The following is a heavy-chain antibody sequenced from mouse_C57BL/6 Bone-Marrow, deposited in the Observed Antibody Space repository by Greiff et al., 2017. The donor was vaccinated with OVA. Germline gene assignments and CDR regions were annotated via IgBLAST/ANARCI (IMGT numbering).Heavy chain of an antibody. J-gene: IGHJ2*01. CDR1: GYTFTSYW. V-gene: IGHV1-82*01. CDR3: ARRGYYGSSLFDY. CDR2: IYPGDGDT. D-gene: IGHD1-1*01. Sequence: VQLQQPGPELVKPGASVKLSCKASGYTFTSYWMHWVKQRPGKGLEWIGRIYPGDGDTNYNGKFKGKATLTADKSSSTAYMQLSSLTSEDSAVYFCARRGYYGSSLFDYWGQGTTLTVSS.